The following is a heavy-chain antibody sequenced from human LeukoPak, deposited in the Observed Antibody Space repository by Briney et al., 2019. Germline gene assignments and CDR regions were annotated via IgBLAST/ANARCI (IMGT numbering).Heavy chain of an antibody. Sequence: GGSLRLSCVASGFTFSGYWMSCVRQAPGKGLEWVSNINQDGSDQRYVDSVKGLFTISRDNTKNSLYLQMNSLRAEDTAFYYCARGSGREWFEPWGQGTLVTVSS. CDR3: ARGSGREWFEP. CDR1: GFTFSGYW. CDR2: INQDGSDQ. J-gene: IGHJ5*02. V-gene: IGHV3-7*03. D-gene: IGHD3-10*01.